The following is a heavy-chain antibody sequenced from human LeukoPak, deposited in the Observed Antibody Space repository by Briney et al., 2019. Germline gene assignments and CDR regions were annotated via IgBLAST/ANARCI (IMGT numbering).Heavy chain of an antibody. J-gene: IGHJ5*02. V-gene: IGHV1-46*01. CDR2: INPSGGST. CDR3: ARGRDYYYDSSGADWFDP. CDR1: GYTFTGYY. D-gene: IGHD3-22*01. Sequence: GASVKVSCKASGYTFTGYYMHWVRQAPGQGLEWMGIINPSGGSTSYAQKFQGRVTMTRDTSTSTVYMELSSLRSEDTAVYYCARGRDYYYDSSGADWFDPWGQGTLVAVSS.